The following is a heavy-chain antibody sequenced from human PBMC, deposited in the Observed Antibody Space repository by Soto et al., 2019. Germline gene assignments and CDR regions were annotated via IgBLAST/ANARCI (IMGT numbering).Heavy chain of an antibody. CDR1: GGSISSGDYY. V-gene: IGHV4-30-4*01. CDR3: ARATTYYYDSSGYYFDY. J-gene: IGHJ4*02. D-gene: IGHD3-22*01. CDR2: IYYSGST. Sequence: SETLSLTCTVSGGSISSGDYYWSWIRRPPGKGLEWIGYIYYSGSTYYNPSLKSRVTISVDTSKNQFSLKLSSVTAADTAVYYCARATTYYYDSSGYYFDYWGQGTLVTVSS.